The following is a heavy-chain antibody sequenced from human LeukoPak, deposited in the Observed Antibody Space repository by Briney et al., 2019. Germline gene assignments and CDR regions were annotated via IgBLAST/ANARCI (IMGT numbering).Heavy chain of an antibody. CDR2: IRSRANNYVT. Sequence: GGSLKLSCAASGFTFSGSAMHRVRQASGKGLEWVGRIRSRANNYVTAYAASVKGRFTISRDDSKNTAYLQMNSLKIEDTAVYYCSISHDYGDNWGQGTLVTVSS. J-gene: IGHJ4*02. CDR1: GFTFSGSA. V-gene: IGHV3-73*01. CDR3: SISHDYGDN. D-gene: IGHD4/OR15-4a*01.